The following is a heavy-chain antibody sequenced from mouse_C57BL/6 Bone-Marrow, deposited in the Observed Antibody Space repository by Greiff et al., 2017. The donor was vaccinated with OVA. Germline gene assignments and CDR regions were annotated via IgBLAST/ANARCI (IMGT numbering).Heavy chain of an antibody. CDR3: ARQYYYGSSFLYWYFDV. CDR1: GFTFSSYG. CDR2: ISSGGSYT. Sequence: EVKVVESGGDLVKPGGSLKLSCAASGFTFSSYGMSWVRQTPDKRLEWVATISSGGSYTYYPDSVKGRFTISRDNAKNTLYLQMSSLKSEDTAMYYCARQYYYGSSFLYWYFDVWGTGTTVTVSS. J-gene: IGHJ1*03. D-gene: IGHD1-1*01. V-gene: IGHV5-6*01.